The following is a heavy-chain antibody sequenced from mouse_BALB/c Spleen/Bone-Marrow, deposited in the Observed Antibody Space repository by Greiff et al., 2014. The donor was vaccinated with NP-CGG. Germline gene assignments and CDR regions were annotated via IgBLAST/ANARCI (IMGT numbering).Heavy chain of an antibody. CDR1: GFTFSDYY. Sequence: EVQLQESGGGLVQPGGSLKLSCATSGFTFSDYYMYWVRQTPEKRLEWVAYISNGGGSTYYPDTVKGRFTISRDNAKNTLYLQMSRLKSEDTAMYYCARQGGTEYYAMDYWGQGTSVTVSS. CDR3: ARQGGTEYYAMDY. J-gene: IGHJ4*01. V-gene: IGHV5-12*02. CDR2: ISNGGGST. D-gene: IGHD3-3*01.